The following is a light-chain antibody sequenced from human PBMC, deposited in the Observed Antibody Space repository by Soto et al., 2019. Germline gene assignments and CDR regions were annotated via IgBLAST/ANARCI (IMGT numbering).Light chain of an antibody. Sequence: EIVLTQSTGILSLSPGERATLSCRASQSVSSNYLVWFQQKPGQAPRLVIYDASSRATGIPDRCSGSGSGTGFTLTISALEPEDFAAYTCYQLGRAPLTFGGGTKVEIK. CDR1: QSVSSNY. J-gene: IGKJ4*01. V-gene: IGKV3-20*01. CDR3: YQLGRAPLT. CDR2: DAS.